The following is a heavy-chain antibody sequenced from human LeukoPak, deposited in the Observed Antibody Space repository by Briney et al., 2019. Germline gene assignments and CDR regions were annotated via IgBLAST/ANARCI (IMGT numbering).Heavy chain of an antibody. D-gene: IGHD1-26*01. CDR2: INAYNGNT. V-gene: IGHV1-18*01. CDR1: GYTFTSYG. J-gene: IGHJ5*02. CDR3: AASGSYAGFDP. Sequence: ASVKVSCKASGYTFTSYGISWVRQAPGQGLEWMGWINAYNGNTNYAQKLQGRVTMTRNTSISTAYMELSSLRSEDTAVYYCAASGSYAGFDPWGQGTLVTVSS.